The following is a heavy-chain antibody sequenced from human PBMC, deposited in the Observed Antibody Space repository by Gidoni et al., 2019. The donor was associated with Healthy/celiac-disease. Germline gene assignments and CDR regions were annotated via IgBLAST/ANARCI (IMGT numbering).Heavy chain of an antibody. V-gene: IGHV1-69*01. CDR2: IIPIFGTA. Sequence: QVQLVQSGSEVKKPGSSVKVSCKASGGTFSSSAISWLRQAHGHGLEWRGGIIPIFGTANYAPKLQGRVTITADESTSTAYMELSSLRSEDTAVYYCARNPSLGTGIFDYWGQGTLVTVSS. J-gene: IGHJ4*02. CDR3: ARNPSLGTGIFDY. D-gene: IGHD3-16*02. CDR1: GGTFSSSA.